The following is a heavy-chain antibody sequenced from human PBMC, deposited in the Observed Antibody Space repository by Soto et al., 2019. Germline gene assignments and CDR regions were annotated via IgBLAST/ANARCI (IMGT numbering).Heavy chain of an antibody. CDR1: GYTFTDYY. J-gene: IGHJ5*02. Sequence: VASVKVSCKASGYTFTDYYIHWVRQAPGQGLEWMGWINPNSGGTNYAQKFKGRVTMTRDTSISTAYMELSRLISDDTAVYYCARGDVRVVASFEPWGEGALVTVSS. CDR3: ARGDVRVVASFEP. D-gene: IGHD2-15*01. V-gene: IGHV1-2*02. CDR2: INPNSGGT.